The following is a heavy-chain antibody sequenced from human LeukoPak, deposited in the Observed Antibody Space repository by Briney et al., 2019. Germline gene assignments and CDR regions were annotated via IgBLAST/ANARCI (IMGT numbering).Heavy chain of an antibody. Sequence: GRSLRLSCAASGFTFDDYAMHWVRQAPGKGLEWVSGIAWNSGDIGYADSVKGRFTISRDNANNSLYLQMNSLRAEDTALYYCAKDTCSSTSCSNDYWGQGTLVTVSS. CDR1: GFTFDDYA. D-gene: IGHD2-2*01. CDR2: IAWNSGDI. CDR3: AKDTCSSTSCSNDY. V-gene: IGHV3-9*01. J-gene: IGHJ4*02.